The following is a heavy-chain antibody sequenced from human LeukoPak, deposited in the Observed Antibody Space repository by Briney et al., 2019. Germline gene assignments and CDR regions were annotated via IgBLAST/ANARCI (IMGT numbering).Heavy chain of an antibody. CDR2: INPDSGGT. CDR1: GYTFTDYY. Sequence: ASVKVSCKASGYTFTDYYIHWVRQAPGQGLEWMGWINPDSGGTKPAQKFQGRVTMTRDTSISTAHMELSRLRSDDTAVYFCAKDIVGATTSAFNIWGQGTMVTVSS. J-gene: IGHJ3*02. CDR3: AKDIVGATTSAFNI. V-gene: IGHV1-2*02. D-gene: IGHD1-26*01.